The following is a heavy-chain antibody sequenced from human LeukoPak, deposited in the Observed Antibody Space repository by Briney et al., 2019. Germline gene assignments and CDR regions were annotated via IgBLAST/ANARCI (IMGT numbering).Heavy chain of an antibody. D-gene: IGHD3-10*01. J-gene: IGHJ4*02. CDR3: ARKKTRGLDY. CDR1: GFTFSTSE. V-gene: IGHV3-48*03. Sequence: GGSLRLSCAVSGFTFSTSEMNWVRQAPGKGLEWVSYISDSGSAIYYADSVKGRLTISRDNAKNSLYLQMNSLRAEDTAIYYCARKKTRGLDYWGQGTLVAVSS. CDR2: ISDSGSAI.